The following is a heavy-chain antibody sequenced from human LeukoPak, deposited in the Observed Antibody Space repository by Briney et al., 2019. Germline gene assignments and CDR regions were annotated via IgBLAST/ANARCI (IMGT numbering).Heavy chain of an antibody. CDR2: IDSSSSYI. D-gene: IGHD5-12*01. CDR3: AREGAKRGYSGYDAMY. J-gene: IGHJ4*02. V-gene: IGHV3-21*06. CDR1: GFTFSSYT. Sequence: PGGSLRLSCAASGFTFSSYTVNWVRQAPGKGPEWVSSIDSSSSYIQYADSVKGRFTISRDNAKNSLYLQMNSLRAEDTAVYYCAREGAKRGYSGYDAMYWGQGTLVIVSS.